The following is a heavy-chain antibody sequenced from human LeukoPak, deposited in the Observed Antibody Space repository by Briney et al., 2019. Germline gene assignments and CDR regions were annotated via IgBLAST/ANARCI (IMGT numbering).Heavy chain of an antibody. CDR3: ARVGSGRVVAATSYYYYYGMDV. CDR1: GYTFTSYG. J-gene: IGHJ6*04. CDR2: ISAYNGNT. Sequence: ASVKVSCKASGYTFTSYGISCVRQAPGQGLEWMGWISAYNGNTNYAQKLQGRVTMTTDTSTSTAYMELRSLRSDDTAVYYCARVGSGRVVAATSYYYYYGMDVWGKGTTVTVSS. V-gene: IGHV1-18*04. D-gene: IGHD2-15*01.